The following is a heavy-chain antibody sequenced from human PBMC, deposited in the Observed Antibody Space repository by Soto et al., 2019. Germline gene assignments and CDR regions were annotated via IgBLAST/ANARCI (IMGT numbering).Heavy chain of an antibody. CDR2: ISAYNGKT. J-gene: IGHJ6*02. D-gene: IGHD7-27*01. V-gene: IGHV1-18*01. Sequence: QVQLVQSGGEVKKPGASVKLSCTASGYTFTSYGISWVRQAPGQGLEWMGWISAYNGKTNYAQNVQGRVTMTTDTSTRTAYMDVRSVRSNDTAVYYCARGGDVNYDHVMDAWGRGPTFTVSS. CDR3: ARGGDVNYDHVMDA. CDR1: GYTFTSYG.